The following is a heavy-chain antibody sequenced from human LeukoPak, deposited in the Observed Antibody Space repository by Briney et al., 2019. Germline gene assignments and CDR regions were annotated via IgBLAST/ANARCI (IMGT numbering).Heavy chain of an antibody. CDR2: INPNSGGT. CDR1: GYTFTSYG. D-gene: IGHD3-22*01. CDR3: ARDYYDSSEPGYYFDY. J-gene: IGHJ4*02. Sequence: ASVKVSCKASGYTFTSYGISWVRQAPGQGLEWMGWINPNSGGTNYAQKFQGRVTMTRDTSISTAYMELSRLRSDDTAVYYCARDYYDSSEPGYYFDYWGQGTLVTVSS. V-gene: IGHV1-2*02.